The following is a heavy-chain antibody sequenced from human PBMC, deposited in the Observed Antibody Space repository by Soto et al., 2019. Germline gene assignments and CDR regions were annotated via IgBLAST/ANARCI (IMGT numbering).Heavy chain of an antibody. V-gene: IGHV3-48*02. CDR2: ITSKSTTI. J-gene: IGHJ5*02. Sequence: GGSMRLSCAASGFTFTSYSMNWVRQAPGQGLEWVSYITSKSTTIKYADSVKGRFTVSRDNAKNSLYLQLNSLRDEDTAVYYCAREMGACSDSSCYPGPYDSWGQGTLVTVSS. CDR3: AREMGACSDSSCYPGPYDS. CDR1: GFTFTSYS. D-gene: IGHD3-16*01.